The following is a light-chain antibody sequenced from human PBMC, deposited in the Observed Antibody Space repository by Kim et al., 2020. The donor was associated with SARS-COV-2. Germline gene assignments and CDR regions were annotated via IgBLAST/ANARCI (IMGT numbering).Light chain of an antibody. CDR3: NSRGSNDDVV. CDR2: GKN. V-gene: IGLV3-19*01. J-gene: IGLJ2*01. CDR1: SLRSYY. Sequence: SSELTQDPAVSVALGQTVRITCQGDSLRSYYATWYQQKPGQAPRLVIYGKNNRPSGIPDRFSGSSSGNTASLTITGTQAGDEADYYCNSRGSNDDVVFGG.